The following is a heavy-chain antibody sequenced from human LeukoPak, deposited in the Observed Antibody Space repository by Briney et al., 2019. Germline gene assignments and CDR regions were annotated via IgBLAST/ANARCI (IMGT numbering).Heavy chain of an antibody. D-gene: IGHD2-2*01. V-gene: IGHV4-34*01. CDR3: ARSRGVVPAANDY. CDR2: INHSGST. CDR1: VGSFSGYY. Sequence: SETLSLTRAVSVGSFSGYYWSWMRQPPGKGLEGIGEINHSGSTNYNPSLRSRVTISVDTSKNQFSLKLSSVTAADTAVYYCARSRGVVPAANDYWGQGTLVTVSS. J-gene: IGHJ4*02.